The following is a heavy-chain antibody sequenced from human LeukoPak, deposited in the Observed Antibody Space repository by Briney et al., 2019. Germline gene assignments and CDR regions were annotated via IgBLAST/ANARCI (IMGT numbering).Heavy chain of an antibody. CDR2: IYYSGST. CDR3: ARQNYYDFWSGYAFDY. V-gene: IGHV4-39*01. D-gene: IGHD3-3*01. CDR1: GGSFSGYY. J-gene: IGHJ4*02. Sequence: SETLSLTCAVYGGSFSGYYWGRIRQPPGKGLEWIGSIYYSGSTYYNPSLKSRVTISVDTSKNQFSLKLSSVTAADTAVYYCARQNYYDFWSGYAFDYWAQGTLVTVSS.